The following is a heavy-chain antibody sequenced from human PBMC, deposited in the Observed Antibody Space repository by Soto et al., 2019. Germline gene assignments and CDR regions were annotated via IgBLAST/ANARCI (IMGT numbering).Heavy chain of an antibody. D-gene: IGHD6-13*01. V-gene: IGHV1-46*01. CDR2: INPSGGST. CDR1: GYTFTSYY. CDR3: ARNIAAAGTRVGTQFDP. J-gene: IGHJ5*02. Sequence: GASVKVSCKASGYTFTSYYMHCVRQAPGQVLEWMGIINPSGGSTSYAQKFQGRVTMTRDTSTSTVYMELSSLRSEDTAVYYCARNIAAAGTRVGTQFDPWGQGTLVTVSS.